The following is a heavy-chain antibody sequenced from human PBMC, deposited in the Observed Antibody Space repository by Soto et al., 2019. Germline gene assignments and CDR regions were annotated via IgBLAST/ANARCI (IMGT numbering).Heavy chain of an antibody. CDR3: VKGDLDTAVVNSPDAFDF. J-gene: IGHJ3*01. D-gene: IGHD5-18*01. Sequence: LRLSCEASGFIFNDYGMHWVRQAPGKGLDWVAVISFDGNNKYYAQSVKGRFTISRDNSKNTLFLHMDSLRREDTAVYHCVKGDLDTAVVNSPDAFDFWGQGTMVTV. V-gene: IGHV3-30*18. CDR1: GFIFNDYG. CDR2: ISFDGNNK.